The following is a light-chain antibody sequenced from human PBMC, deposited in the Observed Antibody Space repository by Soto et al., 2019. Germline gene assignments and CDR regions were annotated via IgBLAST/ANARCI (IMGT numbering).Light chain of an antibody. CDR2: GAS. J-gene: IGKJ1*01. V-gene: IGKV3-15*01. CDR1: QSVSSN. CDR3: QQYNDWPRT. Sequence: ILMTQSPATLSVSPGERATLSCRASQSVSSNLAWYQQKPGQGPRLLIYGASTRATGIPARFSGSGSGTEFTRTISSLQSEDFAVYFCQQYNDWPRTFGQGTKVEIK.